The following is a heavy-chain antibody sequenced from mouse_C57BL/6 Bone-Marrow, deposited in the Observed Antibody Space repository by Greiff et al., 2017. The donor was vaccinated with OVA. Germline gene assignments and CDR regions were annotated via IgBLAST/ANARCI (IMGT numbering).Heavy chain of an antibody. CDR3: ARVQYYGSSYVDAMDD. D-gene: IGHD1-1*01. J-gene: IGHJ4*01. CDR1: GYTFTSYW. CDR2: IYPGSGST. V-gene: IGHV1-55*01. Sequence: VQLQQPGAELVKPGASVKMSCKASGYTFTSYWITWVKQRPGQGLEWIGDIYPGSGSTNYNEKFKSKATLTVDTSSSTAYMQLSSLTSEDSAVYYCARVQYYGSSYVDAMDDWGQGTSVTVSS.